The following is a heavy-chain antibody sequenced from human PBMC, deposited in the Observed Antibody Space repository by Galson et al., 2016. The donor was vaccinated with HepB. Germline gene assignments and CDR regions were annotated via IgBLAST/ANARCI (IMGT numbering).Heavy chain of an antibody. CDR1: GFSVGSNY. J-gene: IGHJ3*02. CDR2: IWFDGSNK. CDR3: ARGTFCSGDSCYSPAFDM. D-gene: IGHD2-15*01. Sequence: SLRLSCAASGFSVGSNYMSWVCQAPGKGLEWVAGIWFDGSNKNYVDSVRGRFTISRDNSKNTLYLQMNTLRAEDTAVYYCARGTFCSGDSCYSPAFDMWGQGTMVTVSS. V-gene: IGHV3-33*08.